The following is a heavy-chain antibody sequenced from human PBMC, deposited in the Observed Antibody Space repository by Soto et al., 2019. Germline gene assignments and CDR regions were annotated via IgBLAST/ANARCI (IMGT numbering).Heavy chain of an antibody. CDR1: GFTFSSYG. CDR2: IWYDGSNK. Sequence: QVQLVESGGGVVQPGRSLRLSCAASGFTFSSYGMHWVRQAPGKGLEWVAVIWYDGSNKYYADSVKGRFTISRDNSKNTLNLQMNSLRAEDTAVYYCARIILGGGYYYYGMDVWGQGTTVTVSS. J-gene: IGHJ6*02. V-gene: IGHV3-33*01. D-gene: IGHD3-3*01. CDR3: ARIILGGGYYYYGMDV.